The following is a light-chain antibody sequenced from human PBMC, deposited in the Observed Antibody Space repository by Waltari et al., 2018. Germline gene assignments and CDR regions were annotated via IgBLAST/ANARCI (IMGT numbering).Light chain of an antibody. CDR2: EVT. V-gene: IGLV2-8*01. Sequence: QSVLTQPPSATGSPGQSVTIPCTGTHSDVAAYNYVSWYQQHPGKVPKLLIYEVTKRPSGVPDRFSGSKSGNTASLTVSGLQADDEADYYCSSYAHNNHFVFGTGTKVTVL. CDR1: HSDVAAYNY. CDR3: SSYAHNNHFV. J-gene: IGLJ1*01.